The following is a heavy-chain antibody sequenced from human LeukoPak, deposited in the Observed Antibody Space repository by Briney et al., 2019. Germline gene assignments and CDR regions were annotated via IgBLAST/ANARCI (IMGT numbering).Heavy chain of an antibody. V-gene: IGHV3-11*01. D-gene: IGHD4-17*01. Sequence: PGGSLRLSCAPSGFTFSDYYMSWIPQAPGKGLEWVSYISNSDSTIYYTHSVKGRFTISRDNTKNSLYLQMNSPRAEDTAVYYCARFATSTVTTFTYYYYGMDVWGQGTTVTVSS. J-gene: IGHJ6*02. CDR1: GFTFSDYY. CDR3: ARFATSTVTTFTYYYYGMDV. CDR2: ISNSDSTI.